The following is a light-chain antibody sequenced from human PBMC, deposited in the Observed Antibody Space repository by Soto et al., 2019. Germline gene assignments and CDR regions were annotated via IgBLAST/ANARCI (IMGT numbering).Light chain of an antibody. V-gene: IGKV1-39*01. CDR1: QTISTY. Sequence: DIQMTQSPSSLSASVGDRVTITCRASQTISTYLNWYQQKPGKAPRLLIYDASSLLSGVPSRFSGSGSGTDFTLTIASLQPEYFSTYYCQQSDSTPYTFGQWTKVEI. CDR2: DAS. J-gene: IGKJ2*01. CDR3: QQSDSTPYT.